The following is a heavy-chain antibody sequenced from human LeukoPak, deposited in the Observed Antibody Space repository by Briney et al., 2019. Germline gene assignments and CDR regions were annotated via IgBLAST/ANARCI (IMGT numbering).Heavy chain of an antibody. CDR2: ISSSSYI. D-gene: IGHD3-16*02. J-gene: IGHJ4*02. Sequence: GGSLRLSCAASGFTFSSYTMNWVRQAPGKGLEWVSSISSSSYIYYADSVKGRFTISRDNAKNSLYLQTNSLRAEDTAVYYCARDRNYDYIWGSYRPDYFDYWGQGTLVTVSS. CDR3: ARDRNYDYIWGSYRPDYFDY. CDR1: GFTFSSYT. V-gene: IGHV3-21*01.